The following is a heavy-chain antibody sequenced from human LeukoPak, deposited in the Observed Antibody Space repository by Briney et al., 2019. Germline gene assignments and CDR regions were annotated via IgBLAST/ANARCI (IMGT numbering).Heavy chain of an antibody. CDR2: ISNDCGGT. Sequence: GGSLRLSCAASGFILNNYGLVWVRQAPGKGREWGSAISNDCGGTTYADFVKGRFSVSRDNSKNTLFLQMNSLRAEDTSLYYCAKGSSGYFFDLWGQGTLVTVPS. D-gene: IGHD3-22*01. CDR1: GFILNNYG. V-gene: IGHV3-23*01. CDR3: AKGSSGYFFDL. J-gene: IGHJ4*02.